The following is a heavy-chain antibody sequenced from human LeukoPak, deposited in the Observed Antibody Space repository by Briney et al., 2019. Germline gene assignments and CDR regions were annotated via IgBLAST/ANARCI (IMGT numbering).Heavy chain of an antibody. CDR2: IYYSGST. Sequence: SDTLSLTCTVSGGSISSYYWRWIRQPPAKGLEWIGYIYYSGSTNYNPSLTSRVTISLETSKNQFSLKLSSVTAADTAVYYCARVYDYEVDYWGQGTLVTVSS. CDR1: GGSISSYY. V-gene: IGHV4-59*07. CDR3: ARVYDYEVDY. D-gene: IGHD4-17*01. J-gene: IGHJ4*02.